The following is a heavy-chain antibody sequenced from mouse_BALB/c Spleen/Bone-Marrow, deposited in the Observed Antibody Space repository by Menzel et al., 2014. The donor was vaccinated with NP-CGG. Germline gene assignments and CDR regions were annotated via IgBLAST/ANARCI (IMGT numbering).Heavy chain of an antibody. CDR1: GYSFTTYY. Sequence: EVQLQQSGAELMKPGASVKISCKASGYSFTTYYIHWVKQNHGKSLEWIGYIDPFNGVTNYNHKFKGKATLTADESTSTSYMHLSRLTSEDSAVYNCARRVITTGPGCAYWGQGTLVTVSA. CDR3: ARRVITTGPGCAY. D-gene: IGHD2-4*01. CDR2: IDPFNGVT. V-gene: IGHV1S135*01. J-gene: IGHJ3*01.